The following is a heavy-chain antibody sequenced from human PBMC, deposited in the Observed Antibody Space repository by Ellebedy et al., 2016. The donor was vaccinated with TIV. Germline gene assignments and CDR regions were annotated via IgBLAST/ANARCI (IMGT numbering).Heavy chain of an antibody. CDR1: DGSISSYY. CDR3: ARDGRQEGVAGPAGWFDP. CDR2: IYYSGST. D-gene: IGHD6-19*01. Sequence: MPSETLSLTCTVSDGSISSYYWSWIRQPPGKGLEWIGYIYYSGSTNYNPSLKSRVTISVDTSKNQFSLKLSSVTAADTAVYYCARDGRQEGVAGPAGWFDPWGQGTLVTVSS. J-gene: IGHJ5*02. V-gene: IGHV4-59*01.